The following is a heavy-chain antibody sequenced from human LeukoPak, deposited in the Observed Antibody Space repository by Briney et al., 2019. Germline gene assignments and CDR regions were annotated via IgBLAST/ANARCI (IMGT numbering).Heavy chain of an antibody. CDR3: ARSDRYCTNGVCFEQWPLFDY. Sequence: NPSETLSLTCTVSGDSLTGYYWGWIRQPPGKGLEWIGNIYYTGNTYYNPSLKSRVTISLDTSKNQFSLKVISMTAADTAVYYCARSDRYCTNGVCFEQWPLFDYWGQGTLVTVSS. CDR2: IYYTGNT. D-gene: IGHD2-8*01. CDR1: GDSLTGYY. V-gene: IGHV4-39*07. J-gene: IGHJ4*02.